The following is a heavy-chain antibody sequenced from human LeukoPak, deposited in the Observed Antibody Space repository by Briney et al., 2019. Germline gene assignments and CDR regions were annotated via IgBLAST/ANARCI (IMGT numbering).Heavy chain of an antibody. Sequence: AGGSLRLSCSASGFSFSDYDMNWVRQAPGKGLEWVSAISGRSSHVYHGESVKGRFTISRDNAKNSLYLQLDSLGVEDTAVYYCGRAFPPLRTSSAGDLWGQGTLVTVSS. CDR2: ISGRSSHV. D-gene: IGHD3-16*01. CDR1: GFSFSDYD. CDR3: GRAFPPLRTSSAGDL. J-gene: IGHJ1*01. V-gene: IGHV3-21*01.